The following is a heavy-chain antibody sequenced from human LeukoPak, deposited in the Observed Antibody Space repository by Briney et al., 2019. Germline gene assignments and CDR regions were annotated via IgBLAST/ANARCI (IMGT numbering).Heavy chain of an antibody. CDR3: ARVDGSGCGGGYFDY. D-gene: IGHD3-22*01. CDR1: GGSISRYY. J-gene: IGHJ4*02. CDR2: IYYSGST. Sequence: SETLSLTCTVSGGSISRYYWSWIRQPPGKGLEWIGYIYYSGSTNYNPSLKSRVTMSVDTSKNQFSLKLSSVTAADTAVYYCARVDGSGCGGGYFDYWGQGTLVTVSS. V-gene: IGHV4-59*01.